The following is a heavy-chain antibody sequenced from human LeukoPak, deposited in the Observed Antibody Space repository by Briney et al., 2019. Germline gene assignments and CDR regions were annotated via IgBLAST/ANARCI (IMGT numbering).Heavy chain of an antibody. V-gene: IGHV1-18*01. CDR3: ARDRSPHDY. CDR2: ISAYNRKT. CDR1: GYTFSNYG. J-gene: IGHJ4*02. Sequence: ASVKVSCKASGYTFSNYGISWVRQAPGQGLEWMGWISAYNRKTDYAQKFQGRVTMTTDTSTSTSYMELRSLRSDDTAVYYCARDRSPHDYWGQGTLVTVSS.